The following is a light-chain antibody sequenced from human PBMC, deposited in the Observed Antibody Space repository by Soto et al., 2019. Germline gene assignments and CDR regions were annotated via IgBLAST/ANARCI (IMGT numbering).Light chain of an antibody. CDR3: CSYAGDSTWV. J-gene: IGLJ3*02. Sequence: QSALTQPASVSGSPGQSITISCTGTSSDVGNYNLVSWYQQHPGEAPKLLIYEGSKRPSGVSNRFSGSKFGNTASLTISGLQAEDEVDYCCSYAGDSTWVFGGGTKLTVL. CDR1: SSDVGNYNL. V-gene: IGLV2-23*01. CDR2: EGS.